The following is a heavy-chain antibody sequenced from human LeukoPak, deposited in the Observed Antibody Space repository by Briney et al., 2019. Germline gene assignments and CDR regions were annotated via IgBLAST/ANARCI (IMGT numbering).Heavy chain of an antibody. Sequence: PGGSLRLSCAASGFTFSSYAMSWVRQAPGKGLEWVSAISGSGGSTYYADSVKGRFTISRDNSKNTLYLQMNSLRAEDTAVYYCASKTYYSPYYYYGMDICGQGTTVTVSS. D-gene: IGHD3-10*01. CDR2: ISGSGGST. V-gene: IGHV3-23*01. CDR3: ASKTYYSPYYYYGMDI. J-gene: IGHJ6*02. CDR1: GFTFSSYA.